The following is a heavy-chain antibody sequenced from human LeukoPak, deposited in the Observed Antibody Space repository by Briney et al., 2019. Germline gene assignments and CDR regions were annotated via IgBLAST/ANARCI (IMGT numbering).Heavy chain of an antibody. J-gene: IGHJ4*02. Sequence: GGSLRLSCAASGFTFSSYAMSWVRQAPGKGLEWVSAISGSGGSTYYADSVKGRFTISRDNSKNALYLQMNSLRAEDTAVYYCAKDMRFDWTPYYFDYWGQGTLVTVSS. CDR2: ISGSGGST. D-gene: IGHD3-9*01. V-gene: IGHV3-23*01. CDR1: GFTFSSYA. CDR3: AKDMRFDWTPYYFDY.